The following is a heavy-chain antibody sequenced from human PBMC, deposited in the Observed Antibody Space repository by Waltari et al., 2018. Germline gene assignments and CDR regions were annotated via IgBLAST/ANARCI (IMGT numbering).Heavy chain of an antibody. D-gene: IGHD3-3*01. CDR3: ARSGGITIFGGELYYYYYMDV. CDR2: IYHSGST. Sequence: VQLQESGPGLVKPSETLSLTCTVSGYSISSGYYWGWIRQPPGKGLEWIGSIYHSGSTYYNPSLKSRVTISVDTSKNQFSLKLSSVTAADTAVYYCARSGGITIFGGELYYYYYMDVWGKGTTVTISS. CDR1: GYSISSGYY. V-gene: IGHV4-38-2*02. J-gene: IGHJ6*03.